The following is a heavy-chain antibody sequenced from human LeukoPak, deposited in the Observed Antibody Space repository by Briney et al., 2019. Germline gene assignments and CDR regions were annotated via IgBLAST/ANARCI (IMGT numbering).Heavy chain of an antibody. V-gene: IGHV3-64*04. D-gene: IGHD4-17*01. CDR1: GFTFSRYA. CDR2: ISSNGGST. J-gene: IGHJ4*02. CDR3: ASIALSTVTTFDY. Sequence: GGSLRLSCSASGFTFSRYAMHWVRQAPAKGLEYVSAISSNGGSTYYADSVKGRFTISRDNSENTLYLQMNSMRAEDTAVYYCASIALSTVTTFDYWGQGTLVTVSS.